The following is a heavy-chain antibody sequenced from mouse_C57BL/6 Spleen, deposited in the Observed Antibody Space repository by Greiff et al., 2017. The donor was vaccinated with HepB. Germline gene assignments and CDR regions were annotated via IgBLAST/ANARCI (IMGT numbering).Heavy chain of an antibody. CDR3: ASITTVGAMDY. CDR1: GYTFTSYW. CDR2: IHPNSGST. V-gene: IGHV1-64*01. Sequence: QVQLQQPGAELVKPGASVKLSCKASGYTFTSYWMHWVKQRPGQGLEWIGMIHPNSGSTNYNEKFKSKSTLTVDKSSSTAYMQLRSLTSEDSAVYYCASITTVGAMDYWGQGTSVTVSS. D-gene: IGHD1-1*01. J-gene: IGHJ4*01.